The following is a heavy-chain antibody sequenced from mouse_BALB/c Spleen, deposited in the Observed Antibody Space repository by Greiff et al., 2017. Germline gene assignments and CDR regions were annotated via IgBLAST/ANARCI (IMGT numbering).Heavy chain of an antibody. CDR2: ISYDGSN. CDR1: GYSITSGYY. CDR3: ARGSYYFTY. Sequence: EVKLQESGPGLVKPSQSLSLTCSVTGYSITSGYYWNWIRQFPGNKLEWMGYISYDGSNNYNPSLKNRISITRDTSKNQFFLKLNSVTTEDTATYYCARGSYYFTYWGQGTTLTVSS. V-gene: IGHV3-6*02. J-gene: IGHJ2*01.